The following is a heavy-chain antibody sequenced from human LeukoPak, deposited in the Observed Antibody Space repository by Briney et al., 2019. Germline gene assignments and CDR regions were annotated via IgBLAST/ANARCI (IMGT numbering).Heavy chain of an antibody. V-gene: IGHV4-39*07. CDR1: GGSISSGSYY. CDR3: TRGLDEPNYYYYYYMDV. J-gene: IGHJ6*03. D-gene: IGHD1-1*01. CDR2: INHSGST. Sequence: PSQTLSLTCTVSGGSISSGSYYWSWIRQPPGKGLEWIGEINHSGSTNYNPSLKSRVTISVDTSKNQFSLKLSSVTAADTAVYYCTRGLDEPNYYYYYYMDVWGKGTTVTVSS.